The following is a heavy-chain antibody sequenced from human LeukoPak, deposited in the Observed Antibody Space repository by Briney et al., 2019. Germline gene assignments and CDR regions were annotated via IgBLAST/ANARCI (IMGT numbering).Heavy chain of an antibody. CDR2: IYYSGST. CDR1: GGSISSYY. Sequence: PSEPLSLTCTVSGGSISSYYWSWIRQPPGKGLEWIGYIYYSGSTDYKPSLKSRVTISVDTSRNQFSLKLSSVTAADTAVYYCARSREWELRLYYYYMDVWGKGTTVTVSS. V-gene: IGHV4-59*01. D-gene: IGHD1-26*01. CDR3: ARSREWELRLYYYYMDV. J-gene: IGHJ6*03.